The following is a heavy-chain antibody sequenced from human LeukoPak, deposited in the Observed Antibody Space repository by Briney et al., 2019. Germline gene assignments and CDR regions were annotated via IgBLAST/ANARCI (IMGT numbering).Heavy chain of an antibody. CDR3: TTRTWAAGFDI. CDR2: IKSKVDGGTA. CDR1: GFTFRNAW. J-gene: IGHJ3*02. V-gene: IGHV3-15*01. D-gene: IGHD2-15*01. Sequence: GGSLRLSCAASGFTFRNAWMNWVRQAPGKGLEWLGRIKSKVDGGTADYAAPVKCRITISRDDSKNTLYLQINSLRSDDTALYYCTTRTWAAGFDIWGQGTMLTVSS.